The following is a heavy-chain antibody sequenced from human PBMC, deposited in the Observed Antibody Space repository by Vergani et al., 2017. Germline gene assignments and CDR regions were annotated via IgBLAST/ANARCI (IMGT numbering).Heavy chain of an antibody. V-gene: IGHV3-23*01. CDR1: GFTFSSDA. CDR3: AKEGRSGITPFVAD. J-gene: IGHJ4*02. CDR2: INRGSTT. D-gene: IGHD1-14*01. Sequence: EVQLLESGGGLVQPGGSLRVSCAASGFTFSSDAMSWVRQAPGKGLEWVSAINRGSTTSYADSVKGRFTISRDNSKTTVFLQMNSLRAEDTAVYYCAKEGRSGITPFVADWGQGTLVTVSS.